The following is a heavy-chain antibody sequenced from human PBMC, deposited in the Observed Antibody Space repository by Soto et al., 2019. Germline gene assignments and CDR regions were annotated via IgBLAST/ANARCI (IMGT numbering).Heavy chain of an antibody. CDR2: ISGQNGKA. CDR3: DRKCYIGYFASDV. J-gene: IGHJ6*02. V-gene: IGHV1-18*04. D-gene: IGHD3-22*01. Sequence: QVQLVQSGAEVRKPGASVKVSCKASGYTFTSYAIIWVRQAPGQGLEWMGWISGQNGKAKYAEKFQGRVIITTDTSTATASMDLRGLRSEDTAVYYCDRKCYIGYFASDVWGQGTTVTVSS. CDR1: GYTFTSYA.